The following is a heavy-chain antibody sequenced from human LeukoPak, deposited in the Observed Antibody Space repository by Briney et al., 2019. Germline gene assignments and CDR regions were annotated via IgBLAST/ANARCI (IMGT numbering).Heavy chain of an antibody. CDR1: GYRFTSYW. Sequence: GESLQISCKGSGYRFTSYWIGWVRQMPGKGLEWMGIIYPGDSDTRYSPSFQGQVTISADKSISTAYLQWSSLKASDTAMYYCARRPGIAAAGTPQNWFDRWGQGTLVTVSS. CDR3: ARRPGIAAAGTPQNWFDR. D-gene: IGHD6-13*01. V-gene: IGHV5-51*01. CDR2: IYPGDSDT. J-gene: IGHJ5*02.